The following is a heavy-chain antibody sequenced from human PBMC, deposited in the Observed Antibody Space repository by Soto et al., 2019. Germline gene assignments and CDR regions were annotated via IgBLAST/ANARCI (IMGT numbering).Heavy chain of an antibody. CDR3: ARDETHEGWAFDI. Sequence: SETLSLTCTVSGGSISSGGYYWSWIRQHPGKGLEWIGYIYYSGSTYYNPSLKSRVTISVDTSKNQFSLKLSSVTAADTAVYYCARDETHEGWAFDIWGQGTMVTVSS. CDR1: GGSISSGGYY. CDR2: IYYSGST. V-gene: IGHV4-31*03. J-gene: IGHJ3*02.